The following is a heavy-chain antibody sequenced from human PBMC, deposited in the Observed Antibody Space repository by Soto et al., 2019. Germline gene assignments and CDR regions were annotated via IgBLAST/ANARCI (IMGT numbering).Heavy chain of an antibody. J-gene: IGHJ4*02. CDR1: GFTFSSYW. CDR2: IKQDGSEK. Sequence: EVQLVESGGGLVQPGGSLRLSCAASGFTFSSYWMSWVRQAPGKGLEWVANIKQDGSEKYYVDSVKGRFTISRDNAKNSLYLQMNSLRAEDTAVYYCAKEGSSSGWYDSYFDYWGQGTLVTVSS. V-gene: IGHV3-7*03. D-gene: IGHD6-19*01. CDR3: AKEGSSSGWYDSYFDY.